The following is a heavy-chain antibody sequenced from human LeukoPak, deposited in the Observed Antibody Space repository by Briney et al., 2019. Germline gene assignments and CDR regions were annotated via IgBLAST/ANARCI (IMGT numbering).Heavy chain of an antibody. J-gene: IGHJ4*02. CDR1: GYTFTGYY. D-gene: IGHD1-1*01. Sequence: GASGKVSCKASGYTFTGYYLHWVRQAPGQGLEWMGWINPNSGGTNYAQKFQGRVTMTSDTSISTAYMELSRLTSDDTAVYYCARNTRSTLAYDYWGQGTLVTVSS. V-gene: IGHV1-2*02. CDR2: INPNSGGT. CDR3: ARNTRSTLAYDY.